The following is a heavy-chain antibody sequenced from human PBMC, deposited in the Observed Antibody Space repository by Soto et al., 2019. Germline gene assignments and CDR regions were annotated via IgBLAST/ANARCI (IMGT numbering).Heavy chain of an antibody. CDR1: GFTVSSNY. CDR3: ARSPPDIVATIYYFDY. D-gene: IGHD5-12*01. Sequence: GGSLRLSCAASGFTVSSNYMSWVRQAPGKGLEWVSVIYSGGSTYYADSVKGRFTISRDNSKNTLYLQMNSLRAEDTAVYYCARSPPDIVATIYYFDYWGLGTLVTVSS. V-gene: IGHV3-53*01. CDR2: IYSGGST. J-gene: IGHJ4*02.